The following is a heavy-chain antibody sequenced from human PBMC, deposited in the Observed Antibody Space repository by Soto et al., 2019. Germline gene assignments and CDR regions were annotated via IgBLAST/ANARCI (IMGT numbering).Heavy chain of an antibody. J-gene: IGHJ4*02. V-gene: IGHV3-48*03. D-gene: IGHD4-17*01. CDR2: INSGGTSI. CDR1: GFTVTNYE. CDR3: ARENYGDAFDF. Sequence: VGSLRLSCAASGFTVTNYEMSWVRQAPGKGLEWVSYINSGGTSIKYADSVKGRFTISRGNARNSLYLQMNSLRDEDTAVYYCARENYGDAFDFWGQGALVTVSS.